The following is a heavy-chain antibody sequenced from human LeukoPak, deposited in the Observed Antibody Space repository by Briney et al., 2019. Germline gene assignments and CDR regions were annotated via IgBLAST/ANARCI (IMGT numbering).Heavy chain of an antibody. J-gene: IGHJ4*02. CDR2: IGYSAGDT. CDR3: MDLGHSD. Sequence: GGSLRLSCAASGFIVTNYAMTWVRQAPGKGLEWVSTIGYSAGDTYYADSVKGRFIISRDNAKNSLHLQMSSLRVEDTAVYYCMDLGHSDWGQGTLVTVSS. V-gene: IGHV3-21*01. CDR1: GFIVTNYA. D-gene: IGHD5-12*01.